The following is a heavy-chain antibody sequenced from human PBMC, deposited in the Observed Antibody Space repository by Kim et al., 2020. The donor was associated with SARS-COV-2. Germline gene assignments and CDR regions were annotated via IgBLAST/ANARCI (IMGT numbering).Heavy chain of an antibody. D-gene: IGHD4-4*01. Sequence: SETLSLTCTVSGGSISSGGYYWSWIRQHPGKGLEWIGYIYYSGSTYYNPSLKSRVTISVDTSKNQFSLKLSSVTAADTAVYYCARVQRGSNYAWVDPWGQGTLVTVSS. V-gene: IGHV4-31*03. CDR1: GGSISSGGYY. CDR2: IYYSGST. J-gene: IGHJ5*02. CDR3: ARVQRGSNYAWVDP.